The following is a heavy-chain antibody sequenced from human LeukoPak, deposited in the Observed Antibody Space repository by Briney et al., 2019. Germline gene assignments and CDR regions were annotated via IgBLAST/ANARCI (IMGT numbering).Heavy chain of an antibody. V-gene: IGHV1-8*01. CDR1: GYTFASYD. Sequence: ASVKVSCKASGYTFASYDINWVRQATGHRLEWMGWMNPNSGNTGYAQKFQGRVTMTRDTSINTAYMELSNLRSEDTAVYYCARSTDSSAPYYYYHMDVWGEGTTVIVSS. CDR3: ARSTDSSAPYYYYHMDV. D-gene: IGHD6-6*01. J-gene: IGHJ6*03. CDR2: MNPNSGNT.